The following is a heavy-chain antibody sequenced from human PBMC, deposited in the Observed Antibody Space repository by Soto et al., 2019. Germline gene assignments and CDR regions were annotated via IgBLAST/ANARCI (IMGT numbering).Heavy chain of an antibody. Sequence: EVQLVETRGGLIQPGGSLRLSCAASGLTVSSNYMNWVRQAPGKGLEWVSVLYSGGSTHYAGSVKGRFIISRDNSKNTLYLQMNSLRVEDTAVYYCARDRPGDEGDGFDIWGHGTMVTVSS. V-gene: IGHV3-53*02. CDR1: GLTVSSNY. CDR2: LYSGGST. D-gene: IGHD3-10*01. J-gene: IGHJ3*02. CDR3: ARDRPGDEGDGFDI.